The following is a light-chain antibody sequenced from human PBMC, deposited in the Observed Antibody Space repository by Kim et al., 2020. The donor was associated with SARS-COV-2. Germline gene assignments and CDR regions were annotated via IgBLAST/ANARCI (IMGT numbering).Light chain of an antibody. CDR3: QQYNSYWT. CDR1: QSISSW. CDR2: DAS. Sequence: DIQMTQSPSTLSASVGDRVTITCRASQSISSWLAWYLQKPGKAPKLLIYDASSLESGVPSRLSGSGSGTEFTLTISSLQPDDFATYYCQQYNSYWTFGQGTKVDIK. V-gene: IGKV1-5*01. J-gene: IGKJ1*01.